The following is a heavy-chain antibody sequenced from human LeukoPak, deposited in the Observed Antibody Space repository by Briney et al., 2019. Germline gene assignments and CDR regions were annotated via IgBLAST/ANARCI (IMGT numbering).Heavy chain of an antibody. CDR2: IYSGGST. Sequence: PGGSLRLSCAASGFTVSSNYMSWVRQAPGKGLEWVSVIYSGGSTYYADSVKGRFTISRDNSKSTLYLQMNSLRAEDTAVYYCARLDRSGYPFDYWGQGTLVTVSS. D-gene: IGHD5-12*01. CDR1: GFTVSSNY. J-gene: IGHJ4*02. V-gene: IGHV3-66*01. CDR3: ARLDRSGYPFDY.